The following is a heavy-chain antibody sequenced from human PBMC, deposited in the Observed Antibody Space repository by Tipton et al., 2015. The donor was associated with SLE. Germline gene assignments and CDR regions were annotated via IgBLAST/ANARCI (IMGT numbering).Heavy chain of an antibody. D-gene: IGHD2-21*01. CDR2: MYYSGST. V-gene: IGHV4-59*08. CDR3: ARHQRSPHIVVVIDWYFDL. J-gene: IGHJ2*01. Sequence: TLSLTCTVSSGSISLHYWSWIRQPPGKGLEWIGYMYYSGSTTYNPSLKSRVSISVDTSKNQFSLKLSSVTAADTAVYYCARHQRSPHIVVVIDWYFDLWGRGTLVTVSS. CDR1: SGSISLHY.